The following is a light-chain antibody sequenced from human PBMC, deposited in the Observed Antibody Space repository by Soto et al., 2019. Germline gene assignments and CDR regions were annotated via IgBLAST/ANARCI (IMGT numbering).Light chain of an antibody. Sequence: AIRMTPYPSSLSASTGDRVTITCRASQGISSYLAWYQQKPGKAPKLLIYAASTLQSGVPSRFSGSGSGTDFTLTISCLQSEDFATYYCQQYYSYTVTFGGGTKVDIK. J-gene: IGKJ4*01. V-gene: IGKV1-8*01. CDR3: QQYYSYTVT. CDR2: AAS. CDR1: QGISSY.